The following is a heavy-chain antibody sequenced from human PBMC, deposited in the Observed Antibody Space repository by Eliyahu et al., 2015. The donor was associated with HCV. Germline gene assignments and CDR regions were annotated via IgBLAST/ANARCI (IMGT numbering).Heavy chain of an antibody. CDR3: TTGAPGGFDYYLDV. Sequence: EVQLVEPGGGLVKPGGSLRLXCAAXXFXFXKXWMXWVRQAPGKGXEWIGRIKSKTDGGTTDYAAPVKGRFTISRDDSKSTLYLQMNSLKTEDTAVYYCTTGAPGGFDYYLDVWGQGTTVTVSS. CDR2: IKSKTDGGTT. V-gene: IGHV3-15*01. D-gene: IGHD3-10*01. CDR1: XFXFXKXW. J-gene: IGHJ6*03.